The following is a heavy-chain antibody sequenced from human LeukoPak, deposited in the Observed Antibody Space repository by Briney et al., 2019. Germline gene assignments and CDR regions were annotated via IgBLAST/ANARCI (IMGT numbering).Heavy chain of an antibody. Sequence: GGPLTLSCAASGFTFSSYDMSCVRQAPGKGLEWVSAISGSCGSTYYTDSVKGRFPISRHNSKNTLYLQMNSLRAEDTAVYYCASSTHITMVRGVIISFDYWGQGTLVTVSS. CDR1: GFTFSSYD. D-gene: IGHD3-10*01. J-gene: IGHJ4*02. V-gene: IGHV3-23*01. CDR3: ASSTHITMVRGVIISFDY. CDR2: ISGSCGST.